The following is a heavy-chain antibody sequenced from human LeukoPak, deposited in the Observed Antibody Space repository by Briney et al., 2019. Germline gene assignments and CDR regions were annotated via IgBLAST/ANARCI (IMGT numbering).Heavy chain of an antibody. CDR1: GFTLRSYS. CDR3: ATIPREDIVVVPAAISEFDY. CDR2: ISSSSSYI. D-gene: IGHD2-2*02. J-gene: IGHJ4*02. V-gene: IGHV3-21*01. Sequence: PGGSLRLSCAASGFTLRSYSMNWVRQAPGKGLEWVSSISSSSSYIYYADSVKGRFTISRDNAKNSLYLQMNSLRAEDTAVYYCATIPREDIVVVPAAISEFDYWGQGTLVTVSS.